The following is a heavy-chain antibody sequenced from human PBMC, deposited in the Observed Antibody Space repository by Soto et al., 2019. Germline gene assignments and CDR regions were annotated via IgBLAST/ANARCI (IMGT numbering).Heavy chain of an antibody. Sequence: PSETLSLTCDVSGGSISSEGYSWSWIRQPPGKGLEWMGYIYHSGNTHYNPSLMSRATISVDRSKNQFSLSLSSVTAADTAFYYCARAFGGYTSGYEKYYFDSWGQGILVTVSS. V-gene: IGHV4-30-2*01. CDR1: GGSISSEGYS. CDR2: IYHSGNT. CDR3: ARAFGGYTSGYEKYYFDS. D-gene: IGHD5-18*01. J-gene: IGHJ4*02.